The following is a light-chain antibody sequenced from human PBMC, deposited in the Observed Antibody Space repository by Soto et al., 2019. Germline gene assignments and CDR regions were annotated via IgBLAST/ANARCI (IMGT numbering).Light chain of an antibody. CDR3: QHYNSYSEA. Sequence: DIQMTQSPSTLSGSVGDRVTITCRASQTISSWLAWYQQKPGKAPKLLIYNASTLKSGVPSRFSGSGSGTEFTLTISSLQPDDLATYYCQHYNSYSEAFGQGTKVELK. V-gene: IGKV1-5*03. CDR1: QTISSW. CDR2: NAS. J-gene: IGKJ1*01.